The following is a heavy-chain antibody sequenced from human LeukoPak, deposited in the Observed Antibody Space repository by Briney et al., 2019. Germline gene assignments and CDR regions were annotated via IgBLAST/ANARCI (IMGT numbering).Heavy chain of an antibody. D-gene: IGHD3-22*01. V-gene: IGHV5-51*01. Sequence: GESLKISCKGSGYRFTSYWIGWVRQRPGKGLEWMGIIYPGDSDVRYSPSFQGQVTISADKSIISPYLQLCSLKASDTAMYYCARQIHKDYFDTSGYYSYGAFDIWGQGTMVT. CDR3: ARQIHKDYFDTSGYYSYGAFDI. J-gene: IGHJ3*02. CDR1: GYRFTSYW. CDR2: IYPGDSDV.